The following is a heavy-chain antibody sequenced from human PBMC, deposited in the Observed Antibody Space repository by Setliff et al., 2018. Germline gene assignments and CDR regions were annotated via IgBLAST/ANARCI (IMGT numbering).Heavy chain of an antibody. V-gene: IGHV4-34*01. J-gene: IGHJ5*02. CDR1: GGSFSAYY. Sequence: SETLSLTCTVYGGSFSAYYWSWIRQPPGKGLEWIGEISHGGGTNYNPSLKSRVTISIDTSKNLFSLKLTSVTAADTSVYYCATGDVYDSSAFFSDWFDPWGQGTLVTVSS. CDR2: ISHGGGT. CDR3: ATGDVYDSSAFFSDWFDP. D-gene: IGHD3-22*01.